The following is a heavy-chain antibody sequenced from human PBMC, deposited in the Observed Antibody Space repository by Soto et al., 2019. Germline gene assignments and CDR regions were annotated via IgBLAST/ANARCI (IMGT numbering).Heavy chain of an antibody. CDR1: GFSLSTIGVS. CDR3: ARRPWSDSFDS. Sequence: QITLKESGPTLVKPTQTLTLTCTFSGFSLSTIGVSMGWIRQPPGKALEWLAGIYWDDDKRYSPSLRTRLTITKDTSKNPVVLTMTNMDPVDTGTYYCARRPWSDSFDSWGQGALVTVSS. J-gene: IGHJ4*02. D-gene: IGHD3-3*01. V-gene: IGHV2-5*02. CDR2: IYWDDDK.